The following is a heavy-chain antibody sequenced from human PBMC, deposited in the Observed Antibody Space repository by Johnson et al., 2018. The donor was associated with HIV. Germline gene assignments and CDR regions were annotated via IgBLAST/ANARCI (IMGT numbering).Heavy chain of an antibody. Sequence: QVQLVESGGGVVQPGGSLRLSCAASGFTFSSYGMHWVRQAPGKGLEWVTFIRYDGSNKYYADSVKGRFTISRDNSKNTLYLQMNSLRAEDTAVYYCARGVDGAFDIWGQGTMVTVSS. J-gene: IGHJ3*02. CDR2: IRYDGSNK. CDR1: GFTFSSYG. CDR3: ARGVDGAFDI. D-gene: IGHD3-10*01. V-gene: IGHV3-30*02.